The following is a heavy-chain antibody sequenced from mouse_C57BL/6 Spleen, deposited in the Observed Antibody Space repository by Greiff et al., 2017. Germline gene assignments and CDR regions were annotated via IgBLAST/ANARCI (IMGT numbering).Heavy chain of an antibody. V-gene: IGHV1-55*01. Sequence: QVQLQQPGAELVKPGASVKMSCKASGYTFTSYWITWVRQRPGKGLGWIGDIYPGSGSPNYNEKFKSKATLTVDTSSSTAYMQLSSLTSEDSAVYYCAREITTVVIYYFDYWGQGTTLTVSS. CDR3: AREITTVVIYYFDY. D-gene: IGHD1-1*01. J-gene: IGHJ2*01. CDR2: IYPGSGSP. CDR1: GYTFTSYW.